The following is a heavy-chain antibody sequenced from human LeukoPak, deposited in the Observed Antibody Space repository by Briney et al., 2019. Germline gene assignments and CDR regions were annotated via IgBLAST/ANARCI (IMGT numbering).Heavy chain of an antibody. Sequence: GGSLRLSCAASGSTFSSYNMNWVRQAPGKGLEWVSFISTSGNTIYYVDSVKGRFTISRDNAKNSLYLQMNSLRDEDTAVYYCARKYSGSGNYFFDYWGQGTLVTVSS. CDR3: ARKYSGSGNYFFDY. D-gene: IGHD3-10*01. V-gene: IGHV3-48*02. CDR1: GSTFSSYN. J-gene: IGHJ4*02. CDR2: ISTSGNTI.